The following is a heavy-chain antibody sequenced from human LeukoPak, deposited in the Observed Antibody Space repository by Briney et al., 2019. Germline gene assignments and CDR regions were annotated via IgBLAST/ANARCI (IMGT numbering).Heavy chain of an antibody. CDR1: GGSISSYY. J-gene: IGHJ5*02. Sequence: SETLSLTCTVSGGSISSYYWSWIRQPPGKGLEWIGYIYYSGSTNYNPSLKSRATISVDTSKNQFSLKLSSVTAADTAVYYCARDMTLYDSMEGWFDPWGQGTLVTVSS. CDR3: ARDMTLYDSMEGWFDP. CDR2: IYYSGST. V-gene: IGHV4-59*01. D-gene: IGHD2/OR15-2a*01.